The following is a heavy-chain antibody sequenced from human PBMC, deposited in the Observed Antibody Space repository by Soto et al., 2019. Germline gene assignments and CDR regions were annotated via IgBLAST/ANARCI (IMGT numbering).Heavy chain of an antibody. J-gene: IGHJ5*02. CDR1: GFTVSSNY. CDR2: IYSGGST. V-gene: IGHV3-66*01. D-gene: IGHD3-10*01. CDR3: ASRDGLLGEFDP. Sequence: EVQLVESGGGLVQPGGSLRLSCAASGFTVSSNYMNWVRQAPGKGLEWVSVIYSGGSTYYADSVKGRFTISRDNSKNTLYLEMNSLRAEDTAVYYCASRDGLLGEFDPWGQGTLVTVSS.